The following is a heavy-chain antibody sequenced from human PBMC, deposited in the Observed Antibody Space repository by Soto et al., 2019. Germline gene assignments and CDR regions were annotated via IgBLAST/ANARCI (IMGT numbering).Heavy chain of an antibody. CDR1: GFTFGSYA. CDR3: ARADVGSCRSTTCYQFHT. V-gene: IGHV3-23*01. Sequence: EVQMLESGGGLVQPGGSLRLSCAASGFTFGSYAMNWVRQIPGKGLEWVAAISGSDRGTYYAGSVRGRFTISRDNSKNTLYLQMNSLRVEDTALYYCARADVGSCRSTTCYQFHTWGRGTLVTVP. CDR2: ISGSDRGT. J-gene: IGHJ5*01. D-gene: IGHD2-2*01.